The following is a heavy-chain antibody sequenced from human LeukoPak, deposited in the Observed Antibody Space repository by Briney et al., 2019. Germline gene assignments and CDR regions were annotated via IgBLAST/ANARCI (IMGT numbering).Heavy chain of an antibody. V-gene: IGHV4-4*07. CDR3: ARDCLGSANAFDI. J-gene: IGHJ3*02. CDR1: GGSISSYY. Sequence: PSETLSLTCTVSGGSISSYYWSWIRQPAGKGLEWIGRIYISGSTNYNPSLKSRVTISVDTSKNQFSLKLSSVTAADTAVYYCARDCLGSANAFDIWGQGTMVTVSS. D-gene: IGHD3-10*01. CDR2: IYISGST.